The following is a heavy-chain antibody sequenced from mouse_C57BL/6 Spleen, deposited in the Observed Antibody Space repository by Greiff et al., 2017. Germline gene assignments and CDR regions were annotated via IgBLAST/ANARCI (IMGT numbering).Heavy chain of an antibody. D-gene: IGHD1-1*01. CDR3: ARWGNYENWWYFDV. CDR2: INPNNGGT. CDR1: GYTFTDYN. Sequence: VQLQQSGPELVKPGASVKIPCTASGYTFTDYNMDWVKQSHGKSLEWIGDINPNNGGTIYNQKFKGKATLTVDKSSSTAYMELRSLTSEDTAVYYCARWGNYENWWYFDVWGTGTTVTVSS. V-gene: IGHV1-18*01. J-gene: IGHJ1*03.